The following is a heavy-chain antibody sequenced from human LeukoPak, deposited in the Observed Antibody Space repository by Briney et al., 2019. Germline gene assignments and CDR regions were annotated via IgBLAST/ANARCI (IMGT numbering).Heavy chain of an antibody. CDR3: ARAIGVVRYARVCYFDY. V-gene: IGHV3-20*04. CDR2: INWNGGST. J-gene: IGHJ4*02. D-gene: IGHD2-21*01. CDR1: GFTFDDYG. Sequence: PGGSLRLSCAASGFTFDDYGMSWVRQAPGKGLEWVSGINWNGGSTGYADSVKGRFTISRDNAKNSLYLQMNSLRAEDTALYYCARAIGVVRYARVCYFDYWGQGTLVTVSS.